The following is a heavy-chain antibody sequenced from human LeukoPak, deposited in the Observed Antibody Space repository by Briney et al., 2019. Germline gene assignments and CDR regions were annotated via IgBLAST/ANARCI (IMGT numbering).Heavy chain of an antibody. J-gene: IGHJ6*03. Sequence: SETLSLTCAVSGYSISSGYYWGWIRQPPGKGLEWTGSIYHSGSTYYDPSLKTRVTISVDTSKNQFSLKLSTVTAADTAVYYCARLSVAGTSGYYYMDVWGKGTTVTVSS. D-gene: IGHD6-19*01. V-gene: IGHV4-38-2*01. CDR1: GYSISSGYY. CDR2: IYHSGST. CDR3: ARLSVAGTSGYYYMDV.